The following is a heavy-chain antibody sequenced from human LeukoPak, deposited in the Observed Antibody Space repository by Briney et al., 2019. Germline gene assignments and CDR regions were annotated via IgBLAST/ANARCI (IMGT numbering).Heavy chain of an antibody. CDR3: ARVRDWAGAFDI. J-gene: IGHJ3*02. Sequence: SETLSLTCTVSGGSISSYYWSWIRQPPGKGLEWIGYIYYSGSTNYNPSLKSRVTISVDTSKNQFSLKLSSVTAADTAVYYCARVRDWAGAFDIWGQGTRVTVSS. CDR1: GGSISSYY. D-gene: IGHD2-21*02. CDR2: IYYSGST. V-gene: IGHV4-59*01.